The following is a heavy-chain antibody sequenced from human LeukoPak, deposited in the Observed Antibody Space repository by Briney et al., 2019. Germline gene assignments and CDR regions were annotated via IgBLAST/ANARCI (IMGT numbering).Heavy chain of an antibody. V-gene: IGHV4-4*07. D-gene: IGHD2-2*01. CDR1: GGSISSYY. Sequence: SETLSLTCTVSGGSISSYYWSWIRQPAGKGLEWIGRIYTSGSTNYKPSLKSRDTMSVDTSKNQFSLKLSSVTAADTAVYYCASNRGTSLWYFDLWGRGTLVTVSS. CDR3: ASNRGTSLWYFDL. CDR2: IYTSGST. J-gene: IGHJ2*01.